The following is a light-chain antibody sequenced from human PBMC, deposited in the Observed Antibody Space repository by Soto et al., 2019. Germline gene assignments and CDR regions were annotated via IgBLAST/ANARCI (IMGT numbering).Light chain of an antibody. CDR1: QSVSRN. CDR3: QQYNNWLTIT. Sequence: EIVMTQSPVALSVSPGERGTLSCRASQSVSRNLAWYQQQPGQAPRLVVYGASTRATGIPARFSGSGSGTEFTLTISSLKSEDFAVYYCQQYNNWLTITFGQGTRLEI. V-gene: IGKV3-15*01. J-gene: IGKJ5*01. CDR2: GAS.